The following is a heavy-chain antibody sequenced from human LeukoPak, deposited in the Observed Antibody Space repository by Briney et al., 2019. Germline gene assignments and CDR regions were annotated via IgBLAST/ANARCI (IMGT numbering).Heavy chain of an antibody. V-gene: IGHV3-21*01. D-gene: IGHD6-13*01. CDR3: ALVSSSWTLGEFQH. CDR1: GFTFSSYN. CDR2: ISGSGSYI. Sequence: GGSLRLSCAASGFTFSSYNMNWVRQAPGKGLEWVSSISGSGSYIYYADSVKGRFTISRDNAKNSLYLQMNSLRAEDTAVYYCALVSSSWTLGEFQHWGQGTLVAVSS. J-gene: IGHJ1*01.